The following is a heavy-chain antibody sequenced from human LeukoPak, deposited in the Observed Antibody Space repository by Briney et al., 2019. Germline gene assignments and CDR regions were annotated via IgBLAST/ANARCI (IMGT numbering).Heavy chain of an antibody. J-gene: IGHJ5*02. CDR2: IYTSGST. Sequence: SETLSLTCTVSGGSINSYYWSWIRQPPGKGLEWIGRIYTSGSTNYNPSLKSRVTMSVDTSKNQFSLKLSSVTAADTAVYYCAREAVAGTPGWFDPWGQGTLVTVSS. V-gene: IGHV4-4*07. CDR1: GGSINSYY. CDR3: AREAVAGTPGWFDP. D-gene: IGHD6-19*01.